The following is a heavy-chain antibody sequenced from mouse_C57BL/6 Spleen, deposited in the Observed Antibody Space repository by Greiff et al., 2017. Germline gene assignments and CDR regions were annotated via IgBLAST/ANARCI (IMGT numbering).Heavy chain of an antibody. CDR3: ANWVTTVALDY. CDR1: GYTFTSYW. CDR2: INPSSGYT. Sequence: VQLQQSGAELAKPGASVKLSCKASGYTFTSYWMHWVKQRPGQGLEWIGYINPSSGYTKYNQKFKDKATLTADKASSTAYMQLSSLTYEDSAVYYCANWVTTVALDYWGQGTTLTVSS. J-gene: IGHJ2*01. D-gene: IGHD1-1*01. V-gene: IGHV1-7*01.